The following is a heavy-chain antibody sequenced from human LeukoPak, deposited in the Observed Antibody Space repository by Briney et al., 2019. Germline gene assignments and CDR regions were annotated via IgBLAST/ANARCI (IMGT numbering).Heavy chain of an antibody. CDR1: GYTFTSYG. CDR2: ISAYNGNT. D-gene: IGHD6-6*01. Sequence: ASVKVSCKASGYTFTSYGISWVRQAPGQGLEWMGWISAYNGNTNYAQKLQGRVTMTTDTSTSTAYMEPRSLRSDDTAVYYCARLKAFVWQLVQDYYYYMDVWGKGTTVTVSS. J-gene: IGHJ6*03. V-gene: IGHV1-18*01. CDR3: ARLKAFVWQLVQDYYYYMDV.